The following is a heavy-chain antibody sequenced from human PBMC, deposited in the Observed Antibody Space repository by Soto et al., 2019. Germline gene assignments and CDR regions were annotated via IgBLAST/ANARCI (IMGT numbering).Heavy chain of an antibody. D-gene: IGHD7-27*01. CDR1: SGSISTYY. Sequence: SETLSLTCTVSSGSISTYYWSWIRQPPGRGLEWIGYIYHTGSTNYNPSLKTRVAISMDTSKNQFSLNLSSVTAADTAVYYCAGAPNWDYFDFWGLGTLVTVSS. CDR3: AGAPNWDYFDF. V-gene: IGHV4-59*01. J-gene: IGHJ4*02. CDR2: IYHTGST.